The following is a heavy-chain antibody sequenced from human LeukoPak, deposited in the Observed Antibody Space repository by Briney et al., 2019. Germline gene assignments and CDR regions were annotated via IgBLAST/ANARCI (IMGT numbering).Heavy chain of an antibody. Sequence: GGSLRLSCAASGFTFSSYSVNWVRQAPGKGLEWVSYISSSSSTIYYADSVKGRFTISRDNAKNSLYLQMNSLRAEDTAVYYCARYGVASTLYYFDYWGQGTLVTVSS. CDR3: ARYGVASTLYYFDY. V-gene: IGHV3-48*01. CDR1: GFTFSSYS. CDR2: ISSSSSTI. J-gene: IGHJ4*02. D-gene: IGHD3-3*01.